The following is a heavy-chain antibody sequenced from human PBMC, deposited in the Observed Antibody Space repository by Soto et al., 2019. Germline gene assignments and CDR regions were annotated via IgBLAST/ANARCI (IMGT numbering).Heavy chain of an antibody. CDR3: ARDFFSDSSSWYGMDV. CDR2: IYYSGST. Sequence: SETLSLTCTVSGGSISSGGYYWSWIRQHPGKGLEWIGYIYYSGSTYYNPSLKSRVTISVDTSKNQFSLKLSSVTAADTAVYYCARDFFSDSSSWYGMDVWGQGTTVTVSS. D-gene: IGHD6-13*01. CDR1: GGSISSGGYY. V-gene: IGHV4-31*03. J-gene: IGHJ6*02.